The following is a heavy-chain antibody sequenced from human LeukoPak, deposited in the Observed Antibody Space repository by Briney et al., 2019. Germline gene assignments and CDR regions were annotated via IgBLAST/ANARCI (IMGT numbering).Heavy chain of an antibody. J-gene: IGHJ4*02. CDR3: ARDQGYCGGDCYPAYYFDY. CDR2: INPSGGST. D-gene: IGHD2-21*02. V-gene: IGHV1-46*01. Sequence: GASVKVSCKASGYTFTSYYMHWVRQAPGQGLEWMGIINPSGGSTSYAQKFQGRVTMTRDMSTSTVYMELSSLRSEDTAVYYCARDQGYCGGDCYPAYYFDYWGQGTLVTVSS. CDR1: GYTFTSYY.